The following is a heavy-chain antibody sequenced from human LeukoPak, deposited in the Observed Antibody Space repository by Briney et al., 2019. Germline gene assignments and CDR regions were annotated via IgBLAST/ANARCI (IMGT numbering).Heavy chain of an antibody. Sequence: HPGGSLRLSCAASGFTVSSNYMSWVRQAPGKGLEWVSVIYSGGTTYYADSVKGRFTISRDNSKNTLYLQMSSLRAEDTAVYYCAKDGGWAPPPYGKDDYWGQGTLVTVSS. V-gene: IGHV3-53*01. CDR2: IYSGGTT. J-gene: IGHJ4*02. D-gene: IGHD4-17*01. CDR1: GFTVSSNY. CDR3: AKDGGWAPPPYGKDDY.